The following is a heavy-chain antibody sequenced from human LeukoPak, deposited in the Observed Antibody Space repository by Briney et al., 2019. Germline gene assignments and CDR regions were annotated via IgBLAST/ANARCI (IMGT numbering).Heavy chain of an antibody. CDR1: KFTFSSYW. V-gene: IGHV3-7*01. CDR2: INQDDSEK. D-gene: IGHD3-10*02. CDR3: AELGITMIGGV. J-gene: IGHJ6*04. Sequence: PGGSLRLSCAASKFTFSSYWMSWVRQAPGKGLEWVANINQDDSEKYYVDSVKGRFTISRDNAKNSLYLQMNSLRAEDTAVYYCAELGITMIGGVWGKGTTVTISS.